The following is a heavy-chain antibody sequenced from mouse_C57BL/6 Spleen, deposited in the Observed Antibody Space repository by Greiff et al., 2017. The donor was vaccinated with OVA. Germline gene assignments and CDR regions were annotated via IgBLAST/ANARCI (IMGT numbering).Heavy chain of an antibody. CDR2: ISSGSSTI. V-gene: IGHV5-17*01. D-gene: IGHD1-1*01. J-gene: IGHJ4*01. Sequence: EVQGVESGGGLVKPGGSLKLSCAASGFTFSDYGMHWVRQAPEKGLEWVAYISSGSSTIYYADTVKGRFTISRDNAKNTLFLQMTSLRSEDTAMYYCARPDYYGSSYDYYAMDYWGQGTSVTVSS. CDR3: ARPDYYGSSYDYYAMDY. CDR1: GFTFSDYG.